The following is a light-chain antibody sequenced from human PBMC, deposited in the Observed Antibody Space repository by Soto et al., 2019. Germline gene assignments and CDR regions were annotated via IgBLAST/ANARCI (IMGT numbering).Light chain of an antibody. Sequence: DIQMTQSPSTLSGSVGDRVTITCRASQTISSWLAWYQQKPGKAPKLLIYKASTLKRGVPSRFSGSGSGTEFTLTISSLQPGDFATYYCQHYNSYSEAFGQGTKVELK. CDR1: QTISSW. CDR3: QHYNSYSEA. J-gene: IGKJ1*01. V-gene: IGKV1-5*03. CDR2: KAS.